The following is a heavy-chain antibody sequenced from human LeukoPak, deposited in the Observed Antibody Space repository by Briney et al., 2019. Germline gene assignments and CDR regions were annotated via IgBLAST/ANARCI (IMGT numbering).Heavy chain of an antibody. J-gene: IGHJ4*02. CDR3: ARVGCSSTSCYNGYDY. V-gene: IGHV1-69*05. CDR2: IIPIFGTA. CDR1: GYTFTSYG. D-gene: IGHD2-2*02. Sequence: SVKVSCKASGYTFTSYGISWVRQAPGQGLEWMGGIIPIFGTANYAQKFQGRVTITTDESTSTAYMELSSLRSEDTAVYYCARVGCSSTSCYNGYDYWGQGTLVTVSS.